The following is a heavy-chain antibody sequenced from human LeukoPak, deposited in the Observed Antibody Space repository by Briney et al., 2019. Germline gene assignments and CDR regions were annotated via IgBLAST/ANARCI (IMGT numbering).Heavy chain of an antibody. J-gene: IGHJ5*02. CDR1: GGSISSYY. D-gene: IGHD2-15*01. V-gene: IGHV4-4*07. CDR3: ARALGYCSGGSCSHGKNWFDP. CDR2: IYTSGST. Sequence: PSETLSLTCTVSGGSISSYYWSWIRQPAGKGLEWIGRIYTSGSTNYNPSLKSRVTISVDTSKNQFSLKLSSVTAADTAVYYCARALGYCSGGSCSHGKNWFDPWGQGTLVTVSS.